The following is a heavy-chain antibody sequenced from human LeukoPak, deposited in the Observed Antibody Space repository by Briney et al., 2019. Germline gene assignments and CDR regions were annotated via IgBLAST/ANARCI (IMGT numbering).Heavy chain of an antibody. J-gene: IGHJ4*02. V-gene: IGHV3-21*01. Sequence: GGSLRLSCAASGFTFSSYSMNWVRQAPGKGLEWVSSISSSSSYIYYADSVKGGFTISRDNAKNSLYLQMSSLRAEDTAVYYCARVTYYYDSSGYFDWGQGTLVTVSS. CDR1: GFTFSSYS. D-gene: IGHD3-22*01. CDR2: ISSSSSYI. CDR3: ARVTYYYDSSGYFD.